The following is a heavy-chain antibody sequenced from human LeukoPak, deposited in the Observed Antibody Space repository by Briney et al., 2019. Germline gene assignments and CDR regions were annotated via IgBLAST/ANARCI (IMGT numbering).Heavy chain of an antibody. J-gene: IGHJ4*02. CDR1: GGSISSYY. CDR3: AKDPRVGSRVATPCH. Sequence: PSETLSLTCTVSGGSISSYYWSWIRQPAGKGLEWIGRIYTSGSTNYNPSLKSRVTISVDKSKNQFSLKLSSVTAADTAVYYCAKDPRVGSRVATPCHWGQGTLVTVSS. V-gene: IGHV4-4*07. CDR2: IYTSGST. D-gene: IGHD5-24*01.